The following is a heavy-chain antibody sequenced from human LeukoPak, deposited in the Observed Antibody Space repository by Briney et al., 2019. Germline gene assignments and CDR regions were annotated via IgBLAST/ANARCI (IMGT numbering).Heavy chain of an antibody. D-gene: IGHD1-26*01. CDR1: GGSITTTNF. CDR2: ISLRGRT. Sequence: PSETLSLTCGVSGGSITTTNFWSWVRQPPGGGLEWIGEISLRGRTQYNPSLKSRVYISIDESKNQLYLSLASVTAADTAVYYCSRESGPYCPFGHWGQGTLVAVTS. CDR3: SRESGPYCPFGH. J-gene: IGHJ5*02. V-gene: IGHV4-4*02.